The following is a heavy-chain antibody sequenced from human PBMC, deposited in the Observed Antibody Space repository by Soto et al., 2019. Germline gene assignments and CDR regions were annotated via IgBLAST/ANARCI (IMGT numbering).Heavy chain of an antibody. J-gene: IGHJ6*02. Sequence: QVQLVESGGGVVQPGRSLRLSCAASGFTFSSYGMHWVRQAPGKGLEWVAVISYDGSNKYYADSVKGRFTISRDNSKNTLYLQMNSLRAEDTAVYYCAKDGGRSYYYGTDVWGQGTTVTVSS. CDR3: AKDGGRSYYYGTDV. CDR1: GFTFSSYG. V-gene: IGHV3-30*18. CDR2: ISYDGSNK. D-gene: IGHD2-15*01.